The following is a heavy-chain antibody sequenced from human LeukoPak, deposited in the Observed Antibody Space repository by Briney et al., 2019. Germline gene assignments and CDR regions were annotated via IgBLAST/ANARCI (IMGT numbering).Heavy chain of an antibody. Sequence: PGGSLRLSCAASGFTVSSNYMSWVRQAPGKGLEWVSVIYSGGSTYYADSVKGRFTISRDNSKNTLYLQMNSLRAEDTAVYYCAREREGDRRSGTYYFDYWGQGTLVTVSS. D-gene: IGHD3-3*01. J-gene: IGHJ4*02. V-gene: IGHV3-66*01. CDR1: GFTVSSNY. CDR2: IYSGGST. CDR3: AREREGDRRSGTYYFDY.